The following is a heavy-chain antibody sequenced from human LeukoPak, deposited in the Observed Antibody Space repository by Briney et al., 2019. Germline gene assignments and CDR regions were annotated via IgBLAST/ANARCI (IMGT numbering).Heavy chain of an antibody. CDR1: GFTFSSYA. CDR2: ISGSGGST. J-gene: IGHJ4*02. Sequence: GGSLRLSCAASGFTFSSYAMSWVRQAPGKGLEWVSAISGSGGSTYYADSVKGRFTISRVNSKNTLFLQMNSLRAEDTAVYYCAKDGGLWVSAHWGDSWGRGTLVTVSS. V-gene: IGHV3-23*01. CDR3: AKDGGLWVSAHWGDS. D-gene: IGHD7-27*01.